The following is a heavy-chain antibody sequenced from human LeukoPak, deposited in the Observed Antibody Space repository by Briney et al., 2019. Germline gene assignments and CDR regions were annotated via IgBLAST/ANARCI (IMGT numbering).Heavy chain of an antibody. D-gene: IGHD5-18*01. V-gene: IGHV1-2*02. CDR2: INPNSGGT. Sequence: ASVKVSCKASGYTFTGYYMHWVRQAPGQGLEWMGWINPNSGGTNYAQKFQGRVTMTRDTSISTAYMELSRLRSDDTAVYYCARAWGYSYGPHFDYWGQGTPVTVSS. J-gene: IGHJ4*02. CDR3: ARAWGYSYGPHFDY. CDR1: GYTFTGYY.